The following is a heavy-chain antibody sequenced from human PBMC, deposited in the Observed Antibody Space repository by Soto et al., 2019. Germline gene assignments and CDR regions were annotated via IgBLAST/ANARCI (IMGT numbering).Heavy chain of an antibody. CDR2: IIPIFGTA. CDR1: GGTFSSYA. Sequence: SVKVSCKASGGTFSSYAISWVRQAPGQGLEWMGGIIPIFGTANYAQKFQGRVTITADESTSTAYMELSSLRSEDTAVYYCARDRYSGKPLDYWGQGTLVTVSS. J-gene: IGHJ4*02. V-gene: IGHV1-69*13. D-gene: IGHD1-26*01. CDR3: ARDRYSGKPLDY.